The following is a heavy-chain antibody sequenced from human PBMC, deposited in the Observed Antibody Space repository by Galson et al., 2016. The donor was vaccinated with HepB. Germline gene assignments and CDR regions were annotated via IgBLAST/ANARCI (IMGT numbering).Heavy chain of an antibody. Sequence: QSGAEVKKPGESLKISCKASGYRFTGQWIGWVRQTPEKGLEWVGIIYPDDSDTRYSPSFQGQVTISVDKSISSVYLQWSSLKASDTAMYYCARFYGLGSGGDHWGQGTLVTVSS. D-gene: IGHD3-10*01. CDR1: GYRFTGQW. CDR3: ARFYGLGSGGDH. V-gene: IGHV5-51*01. CDR2: IYPDDSDT. J-gene: IGHJ4*02.